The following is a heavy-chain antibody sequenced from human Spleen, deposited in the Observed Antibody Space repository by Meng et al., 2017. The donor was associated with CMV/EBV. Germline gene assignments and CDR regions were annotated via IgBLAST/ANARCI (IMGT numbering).Heavy chain of an antibody. CDR3: ATKFSPYYYYGMDV. J-gene: IGHJ6*02. CDR1: GGTFSSYT. Sequence: SVKVSCKAPGGTFSSYTISWVRQAPGQGLEWMGGIIPVFGTSNYARKFQGRLTISTDESSTTAYMELSSLQSEDTAIYYCATKFSPYYYYGMDVWGQGTTVTVSS. CDR2: IIPVFGTS. V-gene: IGHV1-69*05.